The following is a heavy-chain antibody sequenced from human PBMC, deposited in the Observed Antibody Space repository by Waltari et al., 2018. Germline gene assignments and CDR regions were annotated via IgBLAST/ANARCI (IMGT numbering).Heavy chain of an antibody. V-gene: IGHV3-30*04. J-gene: IGHJ4*02. CDR1: GFTFRDYA. CDR2: ISYDGTQT. Sequence: QLLESGGGVVQPGRSLRLSCAASGFTFRDYAMHWVRQAPGKGLEGVAIISYDGTQTFYADPVKGQFTITRDNYKNTVYLQMESLRGDDTASYYCARGYATDPLDYWGQGTLVTVSS. D-gene: IGHD4-4*01. CDR3: ARGYATDPLDY.